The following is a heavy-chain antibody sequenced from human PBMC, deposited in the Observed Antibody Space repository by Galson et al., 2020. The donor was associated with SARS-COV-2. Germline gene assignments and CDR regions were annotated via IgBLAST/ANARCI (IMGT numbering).Heavy chain of an antibody. J-gene: IGHJ5*02. CDR2: FYHSGST. Sequence: SETLSLTCTVSGVSISSYYWSWIRQPPGKGLEWIGHFYHSGSTNYNPSLKSRVTLSVDTSKNQFSLKLSSVTAADTAVYYCARGYSSGWYGRNWFDAWGQGSLGTVSS. CDR3: ARGYSSGWYGRNWFDA. D-gene: IGHD6-19*01. V-gene: IGHV4-59*01. CDR1: GVSISSYY.